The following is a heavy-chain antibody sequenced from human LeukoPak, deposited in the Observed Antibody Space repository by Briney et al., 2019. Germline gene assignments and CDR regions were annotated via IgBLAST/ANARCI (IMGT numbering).Heavy chain of an antibody. V-gene: IGHV3-30-3*01. J-gene: IGHJ4*02. D-gene: IGHD3-10*01. CDR2: LSYNGSTK. CDR1: GFTFSNSA. Sequence: GGSLRLSCAASGFTFSNSAMHWVRQAPGKGLEWVTTLSYNGSTKFYANSVKGQFTISGDKSKTTLYLQMNSLKVEDSAVYYCAKEDRGELNAFDSWGQGTLVTVSS. CDR3: AKEDRGELNAFDS.